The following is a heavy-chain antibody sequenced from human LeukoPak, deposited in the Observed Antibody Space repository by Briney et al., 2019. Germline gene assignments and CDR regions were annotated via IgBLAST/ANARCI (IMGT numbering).Heavy chain of an antibody. J-gene: IGHJ4*02. Sequence: SETLSLTCTVSGGSVSNHYWSWIRQPPGKGLEWIGEINHSGSTNYNPSLKSRVTISVDTSKNQFSLKLSSVTAADTAVYYCARGYYYDSSGYYQRFDYWGQGTLVTVSS. V-gene: IGHV4-34*01. D-gene: IGHD3-22*01. CDR1: GGSVSNHY. CDR2: INHSGST. CDR3: ARGYYYDSSGYYQRFDY.